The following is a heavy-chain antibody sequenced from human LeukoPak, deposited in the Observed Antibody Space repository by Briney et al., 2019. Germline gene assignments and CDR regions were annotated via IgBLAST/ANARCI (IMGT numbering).Heavy chain of an antibody. D-gene: IGHD4-17*01. V-gene: IGHV4-59*01. CDR2: IYYTGST. CDR1: GGSISTYY. J-gene: IGHJ4*02. CDR3: ARDDYGFDY. Sequence: SETLSLTCTVSGGSISTYYWSWIRQPPGKGLEWIGYIYYTGSTNYNPSLKSRVAISVDTSKNQFSLKLSSVTAADTAVYYCARDDYGFDYWGQGTLVTVSS.